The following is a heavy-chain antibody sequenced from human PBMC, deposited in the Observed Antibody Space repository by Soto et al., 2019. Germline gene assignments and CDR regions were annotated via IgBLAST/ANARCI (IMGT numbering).Heavy chain of an antibody. V-gene: IGHV3-30*18. CDR1: GFTFSSYG. D-gene: IGHD6-19*01. Sequence: GGSLRLSCAASGFTFSSYGMHWVRQAPGKGLEWVAVISYDVSNKYYADSVKGRFTISGDNSKNTLYLQMNSLRAEDTAVYYCAKDQWVGRWLGYYYYYGMDVWGQGTTVTVSS. CDR3: AKDQWVGRWLGYYYYYGMDV. CDR2: ISYDVSNK. J-gene: IGHJ6*02.